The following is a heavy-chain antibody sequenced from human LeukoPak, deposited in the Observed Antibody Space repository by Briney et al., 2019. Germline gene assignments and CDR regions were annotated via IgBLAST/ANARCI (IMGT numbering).Heavy chain of an antibody. CDR2: ISSSGSTI. V-gene: IGHV3-48*03. Sequence: HPGGSLRLSCAASGFTFSSYEMNWVRQAPGKGLEWVSYISSSGSTIYYADSVKGRFTISRDNSKNTLYLQMNSLRAEDTAVYYCARDWVATITWIDYWGQGTLVTVSS. CDR3: ARDWVATITWIDY. D-gene: IGHD5-12*01. J-gene: IGHJ4*02. CDR1: GFTFSSYE.